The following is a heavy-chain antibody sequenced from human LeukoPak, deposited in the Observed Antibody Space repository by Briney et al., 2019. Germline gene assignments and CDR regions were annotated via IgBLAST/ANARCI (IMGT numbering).Heavy chain of an antibody. V-gene: IGHV1-18*01. CDR3: ARAEWLSSTYYYYYYGMDV. CDR2: ISAYNGNT. D-gene: IGHD3-3*01. J-gene: IGHJ6*02. Sequence: SVKVSCKASGYTFTSYGISWVRQAPGQGLEWMGWISAYNGNTNYAQKLQGRVTMTTDTSTSTAYMELRSLRSDDTAVYYCARAEWLSSTYYYYYYGMDVWGQGTTVTVSS. CDR1: GYTFTSYG.